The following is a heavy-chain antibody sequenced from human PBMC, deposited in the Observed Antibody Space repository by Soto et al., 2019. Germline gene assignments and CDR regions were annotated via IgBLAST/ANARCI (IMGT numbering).Heavy chain of an antibody. D-gene: IGHD5-12*01. Sequence: KPSETLSLTCTVSGGSVSSGSYYWSWIRQPPGKGLEWIGYIYYSGSTNYNPSLKSRVTISVDTSKNQFSLKLSSVTAADTAVYYCARGGRRDGYNYDYWGQGTLVTVSS. J-gene: IGHJ4*02. CDR3: ARGGRRDGYNYDY. CDR1: GGSVSSGSYY. CDR2: IYYSGST. V-gene: IGHV4-61*01.